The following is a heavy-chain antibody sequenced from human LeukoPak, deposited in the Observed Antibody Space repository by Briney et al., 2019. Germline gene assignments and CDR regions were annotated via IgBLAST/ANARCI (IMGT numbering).Heavy chain of an antibody. CDR2: IIPILGIA. CDR1: GGTFSSYA. J-gene: IGHJ6*02. Sequence: GASVKVSCKASGGTFSSYAISWVRQAPGQGLEWMGRIIPILGIANYAQKIQGRVTITADKSTSTAYMELSSLRSEDTAVYYCARLESGYARYYGMDVWGQGTTVTVSS. V-gene: IGHV1-69*04. D-gene: IGHD5-12*01. CDR3: ARLESGYARYYGMDV.